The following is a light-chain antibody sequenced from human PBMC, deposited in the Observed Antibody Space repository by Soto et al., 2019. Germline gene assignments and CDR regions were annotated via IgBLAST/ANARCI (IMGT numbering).Light chain of an antibody. CDR1: QGISSY. J-gene: IGKJ4*01. CDR2: AAS. V-gene: IGKV1-27*01. Sequence: DLQMTQSPSSLSASVGDRVTVTCRASQGISSYLAGYQQKPGKVPKLLIYAASTLQPGVPSRFSGSGSGTDFTLTISSLQPEDVATYYCQKYDSAASLTFGGGTKVEIK. CDR3: QKYDSAASLT.